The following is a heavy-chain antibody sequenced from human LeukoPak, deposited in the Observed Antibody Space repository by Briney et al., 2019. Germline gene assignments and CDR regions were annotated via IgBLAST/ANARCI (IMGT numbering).Heavy chain of an antibody. CDR3: VKVALGRSSGYYDY. V-gene: IGHV3-64D*06. CDR2: ISSNGGST. Sequence: PGRSLRLSCSASGFTFSSYAMHGVRHAPGKGLEYVSAISSNGGSTYYADSVKGRFTISRDNSKNTLYLQMSSLRAEDTAVYYCVKVALGRSSGYYDYWGQGTLVTVSS. J-gene: IGHJ4*02. D-gene: IGHD3-22*01. CDR1: GFTFSSYA.